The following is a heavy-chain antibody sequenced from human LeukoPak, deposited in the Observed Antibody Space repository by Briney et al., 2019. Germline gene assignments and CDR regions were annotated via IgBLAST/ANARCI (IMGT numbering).Heavy chain of an antibody. V-gene: IGHV3-7*01. CDR3: ATDLSYTSSWSDY. D-gene: IGHD6-13*01. CDR1: GFTFSNYW. Sequence: GGSLRLSCAASGFTFSNYWMSWVRQAPGKGLERVANIKQDGSEKYYIDSVKGRFTISRDNAKNSLYLQMNSLRAEDTAVYYCATDLSYTSSWSDYWGQGTLVTVSS. CDR2: IKQDGSEK. J-gene: IGHJ4*02.